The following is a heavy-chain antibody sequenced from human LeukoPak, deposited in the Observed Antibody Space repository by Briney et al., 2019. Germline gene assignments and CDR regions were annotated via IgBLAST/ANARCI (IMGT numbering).Heavy chain of an antibody. CDR1: GGTFSSYA. J-gene: IGHJ5*02. CDR3: ARVRPGIPELNRLFDP. V-gene: IGHV1-69*13. Sequence: SVKVSCKASGGTFSSYAISWVRQAPGQGLEWMGGIIPIFGTANYAQKFQGRVTITADESTSTAYMELSSLRSEDTAVYYCARVRPGIPELNRLFDPWGQGTLVTVSS. CDR2: IIPIFGTA. D-gene: IGHD3-16*02.